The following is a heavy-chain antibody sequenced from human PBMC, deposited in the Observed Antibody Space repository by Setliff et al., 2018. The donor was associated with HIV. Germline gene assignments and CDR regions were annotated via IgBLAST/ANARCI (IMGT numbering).Heavy chain of an antibody. J-gene: IGHJ4*02. CDR1: GGSFSGFY. V-gene: IGHV4-34*01. D-gene: IGHD6-19*01. Sequence: SETLSLTCAVYGGSFSGFYWSWIRQPPGKDLEWIGEINHSGSTNYNPSLKSRVTISVDTSKNQFSLKLTSVIAADTAVYYCATSTVAGLFDYWGQGALVTVSS. CDR3: ATSTVAGLFDY. CDR2: INHSGST.